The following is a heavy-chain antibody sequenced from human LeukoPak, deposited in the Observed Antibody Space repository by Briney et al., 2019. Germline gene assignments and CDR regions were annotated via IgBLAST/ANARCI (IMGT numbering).Heavy chain of an antibody. J-gene: IGHJ4*02. D-gene: IGHD1-1*01. CDR3: TRVTSWRTGFDY. CDR2: ITWNSDDM. CDR1: GFSFEAYG. Sequence: SLRLSCAASGFSFEAYGMYWVRQAPGKGLEWVSGITWNSDDMAYADSLKGRFTISRDNAKNCLYLQMNSLTVEDTALYYCTRVTSWRTGFDYWGQGTLVTVSS. V-gene: IGHV3-9*01.